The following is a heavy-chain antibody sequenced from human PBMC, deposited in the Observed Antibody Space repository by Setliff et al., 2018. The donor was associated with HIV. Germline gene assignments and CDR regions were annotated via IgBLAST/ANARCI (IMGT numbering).Heavy chain of an antibody. D-gene: IGHD7-27*01. Sequence: SETLSLTCTVSSDSIRFYYWSWIRQHPGKGLEWIGYIYYSGSTYYDPSLKSRVTISVDTSKNQFSLRLSSVTAADTAVFYCARRGPGDQTWFDPWGQGILVTVSS. CDR3: ARRGPGDQTWFDP. J-gene: IGHJ5*02. CDR2: IYYSGST. V-gene: IGHV4-59*06. CDR1: SDSIRFYY.